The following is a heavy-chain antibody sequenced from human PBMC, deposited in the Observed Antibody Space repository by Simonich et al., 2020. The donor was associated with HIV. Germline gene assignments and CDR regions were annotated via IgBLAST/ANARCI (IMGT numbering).Heavy chain of an antibody. D-gene: IGHD5-12*01. V-gene: IGHV4-34*01. CDR3: ARRTGYDLDY. CDR2: INHSGNT. CDR1: GGSFSGYY. J-gene: IGHJ4*02. Sequence: QVHLQQWGAGLWKPSETLSLTCAVYGGSFSGYYWSWIRQPPGKGLEWIGEINHSGNTDYNPSLKSRGTISVDTSKNQFSLKLSSVTAADTALYYCARRTGYDLDYWGQGTLVTVSS.